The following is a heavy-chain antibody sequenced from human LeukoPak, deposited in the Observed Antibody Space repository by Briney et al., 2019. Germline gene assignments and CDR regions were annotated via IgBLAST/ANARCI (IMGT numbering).Heavy chain of an antibody. D-gene: IGHD5-12*01. CDR1: GFTFSSYG. V-gene: IGHV3-33*01. CDR2: IWYDGSNK. J-gene: IGHJ4*02. Sequence: PGGSLRLSCAASGFTFSSYGMHWVRQAPGKGLEWVAVIWYDGSNKYYADSVKGRFTISRDNSKNTLYLQMNSLRAEDTAVYYCARDGGSGYEVDYWGQGTLVTVSS. CDR3: ARDGGSGYEVDY.